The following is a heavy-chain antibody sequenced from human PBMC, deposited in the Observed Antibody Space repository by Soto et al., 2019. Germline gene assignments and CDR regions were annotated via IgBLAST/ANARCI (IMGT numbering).Heavy chain of an antibody. D-gene: IGHD3-10*01. CDR2: ISAHNGNT. Sequence: QVHLVQSGAEVKKPGASVKVSCQASGYAFTTYGITWVRQAPGQGLEWMGWISAHNGNTNYAQKLQGRVTVTRDTSTSTAYMELRSLRSDDTAVDYGAGGRYGGYWGQGALVTGSS. CDR3: AGGRYGGY. V-gene: IGHV1-18*01. J-gene: IGHJ4*02. CDR1: GYAFTTYG.